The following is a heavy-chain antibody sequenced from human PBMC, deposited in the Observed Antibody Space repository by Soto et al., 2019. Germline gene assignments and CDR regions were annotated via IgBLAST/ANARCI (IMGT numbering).Heavy chain of an antibody. CDR3: ARIREWSRGYFDY. J-gene: IGHJ4*02. CDR1: GFSLSNARMD. CDR2: IFSNDEK. V-gene: IGHV2-26*01. Sequence: QVTLKESGPVRVKPTETLTRTCTVSGFSLSNARMDVSWIRRPPGKALEWLAHIFSNDEKSYSTSLKSRLTISKDTSKSQVVLTMTNMDPVDTATYYCARIREWSRGYFDYWGQGTLVTVSS. D-gene: IGHD3-3*01.